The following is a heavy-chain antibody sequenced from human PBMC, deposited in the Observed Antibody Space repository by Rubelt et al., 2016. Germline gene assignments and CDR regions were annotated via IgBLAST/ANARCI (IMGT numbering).Heavy chain of an antibody. CDR1: GYSFTTYG. Sequence: QVQLVQSGAEVKKPGASVKVSCKASGYSFTTYGISWVRQAPGQGLEWMGWISGQDGHTNYLQNFQGRVPMTTDNMELRSLGSDDTGVYFCARDRTIFGVASDDYVMDVWGQGTTVIVSS. J-gene: IGHJ6*02. CDR3: ARDRTIFGVASDDYVMDV. CDR2: ISGQDGHT. V-gene: IGHV1-18*01. D-gene: IGHD3-3*01.